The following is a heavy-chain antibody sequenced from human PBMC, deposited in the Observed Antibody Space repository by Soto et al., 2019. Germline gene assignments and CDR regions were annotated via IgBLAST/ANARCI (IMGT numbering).Heavy chain of an antibody. J-gene: IGHJ4*02. CDR3: ARGPRTQLWFPNVY. D-gene: IGHD5-18*01. Sequence: ASVKVSCKASGYTFSDYYLHWLRQAPGQGLEWMGWISPKSGGTHYAPKFEGRVTLTTDTSISTAFMELSRLTSDDTAVYYCARGPRTQLWFPNVYWGQGTLVTVSS. V-gene: IGHV1-2*02. CDR1: GYTFSDYY. CDR2: ISPKSGGT.